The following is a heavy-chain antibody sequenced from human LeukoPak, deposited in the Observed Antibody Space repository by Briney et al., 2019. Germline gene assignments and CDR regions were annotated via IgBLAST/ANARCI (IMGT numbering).Heavy chain of an antibody. Sequence: SETLSLTCAVYGGSSSGYYWSWIRQPPGKGLEWIGEINHSGSTNYNPSLKSRVTISVDTSKNQFSLKLSSVTAADTAVYYCARGPLTNGPFDYWGQGTLVTVSS. CDR3: ARGPLTNGPFDY. J-gene: IGHJ4*02. V-gene: IGHV4-34*01. CDR1: GGSSSGYY. CDR2: INHSGST. D-gene: IGHD3-3*01.